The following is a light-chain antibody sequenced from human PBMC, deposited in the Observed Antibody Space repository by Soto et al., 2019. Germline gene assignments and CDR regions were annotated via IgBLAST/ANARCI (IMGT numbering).Light chain of an antibody. J-gene: IGLJ3*02. CDR2: DVS. CDR1: SSDVGAYNY. CDR3: SSYAGSSWV. V-gene: IGLV2-8*01. Sequence: QSVLTQPPSASGSPGQSVTISCTGTSSDVGAYNYVSWYQQHPGKAPKLMIYDVSKRPSGVPYRFSGSKSGNAASLTVSGLQGEDEADYYCSSYAGSSWVLGGGTKLTVL.